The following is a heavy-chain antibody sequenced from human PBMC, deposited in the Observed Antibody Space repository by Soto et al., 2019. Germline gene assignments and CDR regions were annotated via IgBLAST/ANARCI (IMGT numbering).Heavy chain of an antibody. CDR3: ARMPAGGYPIHGMDV. V-gene: IGHV5-51*01. CDR1: GYSFTSYW. D-gene: IGHD5-12*01. Sequence: PGESLKISCKGSGYSFTSYWIGWVRQMPGKGLEWMGIIYPGDSDTRYSPSFQGQVTISADKSISTAYLQWSSLKASDTAMYYCARMPAGGYPIHGMDVWGQGTTVTVSS. CDR2: IYPGDSDT. J-gene: IGHJ6*02.